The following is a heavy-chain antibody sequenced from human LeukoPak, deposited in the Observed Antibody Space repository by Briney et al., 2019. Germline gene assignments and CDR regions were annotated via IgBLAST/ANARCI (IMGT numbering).Heavy chain of an antibody. J-gene: IGHJ4*02. Sequence: GASVKVSCKASGYTFTSYYMHWVRQAPGQGLEWMGWISAYNGNTNYAQKLQGRVTMTTDTSTSTAYMELRSLRSDDTAVYYCARVTDYGGNSGLDFADYWGQGTLVTVSS. CDR1: GYTFTSYY. V-gene: IGHV1-18*04. CDR3: ARVTDYGGNSGLDFADY. D-gene: IGHD4-23*01. CDR2: ISAYNGNT.